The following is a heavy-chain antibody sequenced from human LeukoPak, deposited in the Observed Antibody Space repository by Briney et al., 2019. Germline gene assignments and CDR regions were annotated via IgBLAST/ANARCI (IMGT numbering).Heavy chain of an antibody. Sequence: GGSLRLSCVASGFTFNTHLVSWGRQAPGKGLEWVANIKEDGSKTDYVDSVKGRFTISRDNAKNSVFLQMNSLRAEDTAVYYCAPQTMVLVLGGQGTLVTVSS. CDR2: IKEDGSKT. D-gene: IGHD4/OR15-4a*01. V-gene: IGHV3-7*01. J-gene: IGHJ4*02. CDR3: APQTMVLVL. CDR1: GFTFNTHL.